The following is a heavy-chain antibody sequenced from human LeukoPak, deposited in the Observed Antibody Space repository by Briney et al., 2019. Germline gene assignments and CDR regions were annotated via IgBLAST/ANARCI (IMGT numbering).Heavy chain of an antibody. CDR1: GYTFTSYA. CDR3: ARTAVAGNYYYYGMDV. V-gene: IGHV7-4-1*02. J-gene: IGHJ6*02. CDR2: INTNTGNP. Sequence: ASAKVSCKASGYTFTSYAMYWVRQAPGQGLEWMGWINTNTGNPTYAQGFTGRFVFSLDTSVSTAYLQISSLEAEDTAVYYCARTAVAGNYYYYGMDVWGQGTTVTVSS. D-gene: IGHD6-19*01.